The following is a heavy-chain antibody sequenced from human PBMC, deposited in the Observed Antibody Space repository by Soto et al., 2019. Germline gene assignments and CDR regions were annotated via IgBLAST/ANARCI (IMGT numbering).Heavy chain of an antibody. CDR2: IYYSGST. Sequence: ETLSLTRTVSGGSISSSSYNWGWLRQPPGKGLEWIGSIYYSGSTYYNPSLKSRVTISVDTSKNQFSLKLSSVTAADTAVYYCARHGELYPLDPWGQGTRVTVSS. D-gene: IGHD3-3*01. J-gene: IGHJ5*02. V-gene: IGHV4-39*01. CDR1: GGSISSSSYN. CDR3: ARHGELYPLDP.